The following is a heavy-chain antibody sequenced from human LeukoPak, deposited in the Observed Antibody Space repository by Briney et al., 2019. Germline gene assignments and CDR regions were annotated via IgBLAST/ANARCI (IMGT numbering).Heavy chain of an antibody. Sequence: GGSLRLSCAASGFTFSIYAMNWVRQAPGKGLEWVSSISSSSSYIYYADSVKGRFAISKDNAKNSLYLQMNSLRAEDTAVYYCARANSSGGYYFDSWGRGTLVTVSS. CDR2: ISSSSSYI. D-gene: IGHD1-26*01. CDR3: ARANSSGGYYFDS. CDR1: GFTFSIYA. J-gene: IGHJ4*02. V-gene: IGHV3-21*01.